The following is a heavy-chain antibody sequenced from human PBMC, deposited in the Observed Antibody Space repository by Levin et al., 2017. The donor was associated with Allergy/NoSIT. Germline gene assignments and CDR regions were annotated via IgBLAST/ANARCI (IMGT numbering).Heavy chain of an antibody. V-gene: IGHV3-23*01. CDR1: GFTFSSYA. CDR3: ARRTAPSIVGAITPFGY. Sequence: GGSLRLSCAASGFTFSSYAMSWVRQAPGKGLEWVSAISGSGGSTYYADSVKGRFTISRDNSKNTLYLQMNSLRAEDTAVYYCARRTAPSIVGAITPFGYWGQGTLVTVSS. J-gene: IGHJ4*02. CDR2: ISGSGGST. D-gene: IGHD1-26*01.